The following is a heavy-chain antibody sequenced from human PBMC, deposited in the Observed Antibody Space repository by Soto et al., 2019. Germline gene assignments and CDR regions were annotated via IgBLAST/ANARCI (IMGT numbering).Heavy chain of an antibody. J-gene: IGHJ6*02. CDR2: IKQDGSEK. V-gene: IGHV3-7*01. CDR1: GFTFSSYW. D-gene: IGHD3-3*01. CDR3: AREAQMYDFWSGYWGPRYYYGMDV. Sequence: EVQLVESGGGLVQPGGSLRLSCAASGFTFSSYWMSWVRQAPGKGLEWVANIKQDGSEKYYVDSVKGRFTISRDNAKNSLYLQMNSLRAEDTAVYYCAREAQMYDFWSGYWGPRYYYGMDVWGQGTTVTVSS.